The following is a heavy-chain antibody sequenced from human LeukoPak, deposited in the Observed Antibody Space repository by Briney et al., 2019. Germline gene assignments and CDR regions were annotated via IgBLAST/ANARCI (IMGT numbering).Heavy chain of an antibody. CDR3: AKDRGYSYAYFDF. Sequence: PGGSLRLSCAASGFTFSTYGMHWVRQAPGKGLEWVAFIRYDGSNKYYADSVEGRFTISRDNSKNTLYLQMNSLRAEDTAVYYCAKDRGYSYAYFDFRGQGTLVTVSS. CDR1: GFTFSTYG. D-gene: IGHD5-18*01. V-gene: IGHV3-30*02. CDR2: IRYDGSNK. J-gene: IGHJ4*02.